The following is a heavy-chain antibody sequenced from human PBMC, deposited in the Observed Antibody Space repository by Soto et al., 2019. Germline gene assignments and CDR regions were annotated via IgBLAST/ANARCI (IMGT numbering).Heavy chain of an antibody. CDR3: AKDMGGVVMVLDY. CDR2: MSWNSGSI. V-gene: IGHV3-9*01. J-gene: IGHJ4*02. Sequence: EVQLVESGGGLVQPGRSLRLSCAASGFTFDDYAMHWVRQAPGKGLERVSGMSWNSGSIGYADSVKGRFTISRDNAKNSLYLQMNSLRAEDTALYYCAKDMGGVVMVLDYWGQGTLVTVSS. CDR1: GFTFDDYA. D-gene: IGHD3-3*01.